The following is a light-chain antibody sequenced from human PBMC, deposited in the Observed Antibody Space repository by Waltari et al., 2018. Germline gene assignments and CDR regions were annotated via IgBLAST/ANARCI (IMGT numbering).Light chain of an antibody. CDR2: GAS. J-gene: IGKJ1*01. Sequence: DIQMTQSPSSLSASVGERVTITCRASQGITNFLAWYQQRPGTAPKLLLYGASRLESGVPSRFSGSGSGTNYTLTISSLQPEDFASYYCQQYYRSPPTFGQGTKVEIK. CDR1: QGITNF. CDR3: QQYYRSPPT. V-gene: IGKV1-NL1*01.